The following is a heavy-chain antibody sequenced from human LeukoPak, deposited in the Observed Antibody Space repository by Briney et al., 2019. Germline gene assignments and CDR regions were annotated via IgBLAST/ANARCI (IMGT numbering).Heavy chain of an antibody. Sequence: GASVKVSCKASGGTFSSYAISWVRQAPGQGLEWMGGIIPIFGTANYAQKFQGRVTITADESTSTAYMELSSLRSEDTAVYYCARVPGPVEMHTIWIAFDIWGQGTMVTVSS. CDR1: GGTFSSYA. D-gene: IGHD5-24*01. CDR2: IIPIFGTA. CDR3: ARVPGPVEMHTIWIAFDI. J-gene: IGHJ3*02. V-gene: IGHV1-69*13.